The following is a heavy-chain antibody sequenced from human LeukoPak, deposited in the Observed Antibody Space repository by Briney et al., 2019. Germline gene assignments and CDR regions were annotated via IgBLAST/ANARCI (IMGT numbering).Heavy chain of an antibody. Sequence: SVKVSCKASGATFSSYTISWVRHPHGQGHGWKGRIIIISGIANYAQNFQGRVTITADKSTSTAYKELSSLRSEGTAVYYCARGCRAARYGMDVWGQGTTVTVS. D-gene: IGHD6-6*01. CDR1: GATFSSYT. V-gene: IGHV1-69*02. CDR3: ARGCRAARYGMDV. CDR2: IIIISGIA. J-gene: IGHJ6*02.